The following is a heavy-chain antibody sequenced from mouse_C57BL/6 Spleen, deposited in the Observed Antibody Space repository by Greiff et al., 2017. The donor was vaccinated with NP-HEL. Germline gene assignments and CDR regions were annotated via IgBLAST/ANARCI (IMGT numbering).Heavy chain of an antibody. D-gene: IGHD2-5*01. CDR1: GYTFTSYW. J-gene: IGHJ3*01. CDR2: IHPNSGST. Sequence: QVQLQQPGAELVKPGASVKLSCKASGYTFTSYWMHWVKQRPGQGLEWIGMIHPNSGSTNYNEKFKSKATLTVDKSSSTAYMQLSSLTSEDSAFYYCARSYYSNYGFAYWGQGTLVTVAA. CDR3: ARSYYSNYGFAY. V-gene: IGHV1-64*01.